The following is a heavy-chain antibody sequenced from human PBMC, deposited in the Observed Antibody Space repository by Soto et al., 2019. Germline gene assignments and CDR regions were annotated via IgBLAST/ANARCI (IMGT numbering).Heavy chain of an antibody. V-gene: IGHV3-74*01. CDR2: INSDGSST. D-gene: IGHD3-9*01. J-gene: IGHJ6*04. CDR1: EFTFISYW. Sequence: EVQLVKSGGGLVQPGGAMRLSCAASEFTFISYWMHWVRQAPGKGLVWVSRINSDGSSTSYAASVKGRFTIARVNAKNTLYLQMNSLRAEDTAVYYCARWWSYDIWTGPPVYYYGMDVWGKGTTVTV. CDR3: ARWWSYDIWTGPPVYYYGMDV.